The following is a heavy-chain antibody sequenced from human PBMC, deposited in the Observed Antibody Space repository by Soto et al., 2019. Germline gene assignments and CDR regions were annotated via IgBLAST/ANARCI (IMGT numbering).Heavy chain of an antibody. CDR2: INAGNGNT. Sequence: ASVKVSCKASGYTFTSYAMHWVRQAPGQRLEWMGWINAGNGNTKYSQKFQGRVTITRDTSASTAYMELSSLRSEDTAVYYCGRGGGSGSYYRNTNWFDPWGQGTLVTVSS. CDR3: GRGGGSGSYYRNTNWFDP. J-gene: IGHJ5*02. CDR1: GYTFTSYA. D-gene: IGHD3-10*01. V-gene: IGHV1-3*01.